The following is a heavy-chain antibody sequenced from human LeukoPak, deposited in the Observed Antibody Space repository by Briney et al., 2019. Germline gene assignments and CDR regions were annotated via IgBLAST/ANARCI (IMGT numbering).Heavy chain of an antibody. J-gene: IGHJ4*02. CDR3: ARFWSGYSTLDY. D-gene: IGHD3-3*01. CDR2: ISSSSSYI. CDR1: GFTFSSCS. V-gene: IGHV3-21*01. Sequence: GGSLRLSCAASGFTFSSCSMNWVRQAPGKGLEWVSSISSSSSYIYYADSVKGRFTISRDNAKNSLYLQMNSLRAEDTAVYYCARFWSGYSTLDYWGQGTLVTVSS.